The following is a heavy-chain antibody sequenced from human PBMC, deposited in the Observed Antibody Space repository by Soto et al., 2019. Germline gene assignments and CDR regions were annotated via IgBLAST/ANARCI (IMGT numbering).Heavy chain of an antibody. D-gene: IGHD5-18*01. CDR3: AKCAAMAGPYYYYYYMDV. CDR1: GFTFSSYA. V-gene: IGHV3-23*01. J-gene: IGHJ6*03. CDR2: ISGSGGST. Sequence: GGSLRLSCAASGFTFSSYAMSWVRQAPGKGLEWVSAISGSGGSTYYADSVKGRFTISRDNSKNTLYLQMNSLRAEDTAVYYCAKCAAMAGPYYYYYYMDVWGKGTTVTVSS.